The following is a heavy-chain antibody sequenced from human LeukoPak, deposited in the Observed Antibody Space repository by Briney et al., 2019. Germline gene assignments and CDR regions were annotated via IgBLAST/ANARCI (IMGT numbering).Heavy chain of an antibody. V-gene: IGHV3-30*14. CDR2: IAFDDTDR. D-gene: IGHD2-2*01. CDR3: ARWYCSSTSCYYDY. J-gene: IGHJ4*02. CDR1: GFIFGDYA. Sequence: GRSLRLSCAASGFIFGDYAMHWVRQAPGKGLEWVAAIAFDDTDRYYIDSVKGRFTISRDNSKNTLYLQMNSLRAEDTAVYYCARWYCSSTSCYYDYWGQGTLVTVSS.